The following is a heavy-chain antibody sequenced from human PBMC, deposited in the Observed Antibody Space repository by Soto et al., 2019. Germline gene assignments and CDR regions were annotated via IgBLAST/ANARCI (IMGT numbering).Heavy chain of an antibody. CDR2: INANTGGT. J-gene: IGHJ4*02. CDR3: ARGYSSSSGLPLVIDY. Sequence: ASVKVYCKASGYTFSTYAMHLVRQAPGQRLEWMGWINANTGGTKYSQKFQGRVTITTDTSTSTAYMELSSLRSDDTAVYYWARGYSSSSGLPLVIDYWGQGTLVTV. D-gene: IGHD6-6*01. V-gene: IGHV1-3*01. CDR1: GYTFSTYA.